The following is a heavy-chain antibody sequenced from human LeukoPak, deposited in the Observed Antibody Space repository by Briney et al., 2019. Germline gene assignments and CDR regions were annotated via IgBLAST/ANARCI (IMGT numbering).Heavy chain of an antibody. CDR1: GGSISSYY. CDR3: ARSMGYYYYYGMDV. V-gene: IGHV4-59*01. Sequence: SETLSLTCTVSGGSISSYYWSWIRQPPGKGLEWIGYIYYSGSTNYNPSLKSRVTISVDTSKNQFSLKLSSVTAADTAVYYCARSMGYYYYYGMDVWGQRTTVTLSS. J-gene: IGHJ6*02. D-gene: IGHD6-6*01. CDR2: IYYSGST.